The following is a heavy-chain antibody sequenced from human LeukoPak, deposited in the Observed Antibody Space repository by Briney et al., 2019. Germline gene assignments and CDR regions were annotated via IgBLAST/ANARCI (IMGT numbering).Heavy chain of an antibody. J-gene: IGHJ3*02. Sequence: GGSLRLSCAASGFTFSSYAMNWVRQAPGKGLEWVSAVSGSGTSTYYADSVKGRFTISRDKSKNTLYLQMDSLRAEDTAVYYCAKALTGDYYDSSGMAFDMWGQGTTVTVSS. V-gene: IGHV3-23*01. CDR1: GFTFSSYA. CDR2: VSGSGTST. D-gene: IGHD3-22*01. CDR3: AKALTGDYYDSSGMAFDM.